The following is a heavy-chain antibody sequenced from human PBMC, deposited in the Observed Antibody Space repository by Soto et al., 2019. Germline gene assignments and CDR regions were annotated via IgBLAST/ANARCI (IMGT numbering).Heavy chain of an antibody. V-gene: IGHV4-39*07. CDR2: IYQGGSA. Sequence: SETLSLTCTVSVGSINSNTYYWGWIRQPPGQGLEWIGYIYQGGSAYYNPSLKTRVTILVDRSNNQFSLNLTSVTAADTAVYYCARAFYGVDLWGQGTTVTVSS. CDR1: VGSINSNTYY. J-gene: IGHJ6*02. CDR3: ARAFYGVDL.